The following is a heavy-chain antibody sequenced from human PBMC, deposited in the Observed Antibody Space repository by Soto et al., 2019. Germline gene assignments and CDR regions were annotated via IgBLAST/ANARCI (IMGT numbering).Heavy chain of an antibody. J-gene: IGHJ4*02. CDR2: IYYSGTH. D-gene: IGHD5-12*01. Sequence: QVQLQESGPGLVKPSETLSLTCDVSGGSMSSYYWSWVRQPPGKGLEWIGYIYYSGTHNYNPSLESRLTISIDTSKNQFSLRLSSVTAADTAVYYCARVQMATLYSDYWGQGTLVTVSS. V-gene: IGHV4-59*01. CDR1: GGSMSSYY. CDR3: ARVQMATLYSDY.